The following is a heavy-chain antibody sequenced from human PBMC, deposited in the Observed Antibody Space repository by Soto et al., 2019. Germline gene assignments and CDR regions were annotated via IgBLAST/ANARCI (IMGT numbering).Heavy chain of an antibody. CDR1: GDSVSSNSAA. J-gene: IGHJ5*02. D-gene: IGHD3-3*01. Sequence: SQTLSLTCAISGDSVSSNSAAWNWIRQSPSRGLEWLGRTYYRSKWYNDYAVSVKSRITINPDTSKNQFSLQLNSVTPEDTAVYYCARAPPGDFCSGSELNNWFDPCGQGTLVTVSS. CDR3: ARAPPGDFCSGSELNNWFDP. CDR2: TYYRSKWYN. V-gene: IGHV6-1*01.